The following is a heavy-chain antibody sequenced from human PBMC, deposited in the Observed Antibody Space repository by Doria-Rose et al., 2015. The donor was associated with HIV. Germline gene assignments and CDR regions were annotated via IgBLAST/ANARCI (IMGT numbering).Heavy chain of an antibody. J-gene: IGHJ4*02. CDR1: GVSLSSPGMG. CDR3: ARIKSSRWYHKYYFDF. D-gene: IGHD6-13*01. Sequence: QWGPVLVKPTETLTLTCTVSGVSLSSPGMGVSWTRQPPGKALEWLANIFSDDERSYKTSLKSRLTISRGTSKSQVVLTMTDMDPVDTATYYCARIKSSRWYHKYYFDFWGQGTLVIVSA. V-gene: IGHV2-26*01. CDR2: IFSDDER.